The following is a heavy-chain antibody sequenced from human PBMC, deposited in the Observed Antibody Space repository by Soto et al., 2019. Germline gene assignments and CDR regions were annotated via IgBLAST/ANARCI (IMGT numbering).Heavy chain of an antibody. CDR2: ICCSGST. D-gene: IGHD3-22*01. Sequence: PGETLSLTCTVSGVSISSSSYYWGWIGQPPGKGLEWIGSICCSGSTYYNPSLRSRVTRAVYTSKKQLSLKRITVTDADMDVYYFAHSEDSSGYKFDPWGPGTLVTVSS. J-gene: IGHJ5*02. V-gene: IGHV4-39*01. CDR3: AHSEDSSGYKFDP. CDR1: GVSISSSSYY.